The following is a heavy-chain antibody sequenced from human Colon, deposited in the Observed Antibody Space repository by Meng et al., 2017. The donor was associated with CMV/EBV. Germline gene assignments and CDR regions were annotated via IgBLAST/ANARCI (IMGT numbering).Heavy chain of an antibody. J-gene: IGHJ4*02. CDR3: ATDHLWGMPN. CDR2: IRFDGSQQ. V-gene: IGHV3-30*02. D-gene: IGHD3-3*02. CDR1: GFIFSHYS. Sequence: QVKLVGSGGGVVQPGGSLRLSCVTSGFIFSHYSMQWVRQSPGKGLEWVAHIRFDGSQQFYVQSVKGRFTVSRHDPKNTLYLQMNGLRPEDTGVYYCATDHLWGMPNWGRGTLVTVSS.